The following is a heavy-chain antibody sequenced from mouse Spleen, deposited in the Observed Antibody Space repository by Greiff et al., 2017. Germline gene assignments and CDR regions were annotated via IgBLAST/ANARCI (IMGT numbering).Heavy chain of an antibody. D-gene: IGHD2-14*01. Sequence: VQLQQSGAELVRPGVSVKISCKGSGYTFTDYAMHWVKQSHAKSLEWIGVISTYYGDASYNQKFKGKATMTVDKSSSTAYMELARLTSEDSAIYYCARGSRYDANYFDYWGQGTTLTVSS. J-gene: IGHJ2*01. CDR1: GYTFTDYA. CDR3: ARGSRYDANYFDY. V-gene: IGHV1S137*01. CDR2: ISTYYGDA.